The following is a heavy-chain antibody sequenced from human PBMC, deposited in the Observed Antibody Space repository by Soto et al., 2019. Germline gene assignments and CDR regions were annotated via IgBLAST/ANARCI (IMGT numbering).Heavy chain of an antibody. CDR3: ASRNLGYCSGGSCYPAAFDI. Sequence: GESLKSSCKGSGYSFTNYCIGWVLQRPWKGLEWMGIIYPGDSDTRYSPSFQGQVTISADKSISTAYLQWSSLKASDTAMYYCASRNLGYCSGGSCYPAAFDIWGQGTMVTVSS. CDR1: GYSFTNYC. J-gene: IGHJ3*02. V-gene: IGHV5-51*01. CDR2: IYPGDSDT. D-gene: IGHD2-15*01.